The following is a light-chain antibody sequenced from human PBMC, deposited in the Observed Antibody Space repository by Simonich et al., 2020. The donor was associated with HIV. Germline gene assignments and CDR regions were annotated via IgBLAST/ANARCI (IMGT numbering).Light chain of an antibody. Sequence: QSVLTQPPSASGTPGQRVTISCSGSTSNIGSNTVNWHQQLPGTAPKLLIYKNNQRPSGVPDRFSGSKSGTSASLAISGLQSEDEADYYCSSYTSSSTLVFGGGTKVTVV. V-gene: IGLV1-44*01. CDR3: SSYTSSSTLV. CDR1: TSNIGSNT. J-gene: IGLJ2*01. CDR2: KNN.